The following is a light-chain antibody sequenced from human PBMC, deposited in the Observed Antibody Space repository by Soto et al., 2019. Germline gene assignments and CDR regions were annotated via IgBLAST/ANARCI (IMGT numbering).Light chain of an antibody. J-gene: IGKJ1*01. CDR1: QSISSN. V-gene: IGKV3D-15*01. CDR2: GAS. Sequence: EKVMTQSTATVSVSPGERATLSCGASQSISSNLAWYQQKPGQAPRLLIYGASSRATGIPDRFSGSGSGTEFTLTISSLQSEDFAVYYCQQYNNWPNTFGQGTKVDVK. CDR3: QQYNNWPNT.